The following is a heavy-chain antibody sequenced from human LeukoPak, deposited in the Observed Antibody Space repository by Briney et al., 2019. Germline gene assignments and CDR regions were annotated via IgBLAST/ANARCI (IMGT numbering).Heavy chain of an antibody. CDR3: ASGTQRPHPETFDL. CDR2: ISYDGSNK. D-gene: IGHD5-24*01. Sequence: GGSLRLSCAASGFTFSSYAMHWVRQAPGKGLEWVAVISYDGSNKYYADSVKGRFTISRDNSKNTLYLQMNSLRAEDTAVYYCASGTQRPHPETFDLWGRGTLVTVSS. J-gene: IGHJ2*01. V-gene: IGHV3-30*04. CDR1: GFTFSSYA.